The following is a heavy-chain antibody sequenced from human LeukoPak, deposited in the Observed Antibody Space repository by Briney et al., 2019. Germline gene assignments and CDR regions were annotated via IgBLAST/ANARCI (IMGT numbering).Heavy chain of an antibody. CDR3: AKDPDCTSGVCYTFFDY. J-gene: IGHJ4*02. Sequence: VWSLRLSCAASGFTFSDYSMNWVRQAPGRGLEGVSYISSSSKTVYYADSVKGRFTISSNNARNSLYLQMNNLRAEDTAVYYCAKDPDCTSGVCYTFFDYWGQGTLVTVSS. D-gene: IGHD2-8*01. CDR2: ISSSSKTV. CDR1: GFTFSDYS. V-gene: IGHV3-48*01.